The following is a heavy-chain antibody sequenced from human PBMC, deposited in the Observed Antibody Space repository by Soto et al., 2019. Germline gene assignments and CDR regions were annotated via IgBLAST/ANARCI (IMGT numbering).Heavy chain of an antibody. CDR1: GGSFRGYY. J-gene: IGHJ6*02. Sequence: QVQLQQWGAGLLKPSETLSLTCAVYGGSFRGYYWSWIRQPPGKGLEWIGEINHSGSTNYNPPLKSRLTISVDTSKNQFSLKLSSVTAADTAVYYCARGGGGSQSYYNQHYYGMDVWGQGTTVTVSS. V-gene: IGHV4-34*01. CDR3: ARGGGGSQSYYNQHYYGMDV. D-gene: IGHD3-10*01. CDR2: INHSGST.